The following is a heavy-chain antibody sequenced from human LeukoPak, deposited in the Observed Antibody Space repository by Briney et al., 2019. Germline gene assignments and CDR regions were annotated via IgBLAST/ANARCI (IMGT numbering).Heavy chain of an antibody. D-gene: IGHD3-10*01. CDR2: VNHSGST. CDR1: GGSFSGYY. V-gene: IGHV4-34*01. J-gene: IGHJ4*02. Sequence: SETLSLTCAVYGGSFSGYYWSWIRQPPGKGLEWIGEVNHSGSTNYNPSLKSRVTISVDTSKNQFSLKLSSVTAADTAVYYCARSGSLYDFDYWGQGTLVTVSS. CDR3: ARSGSLYDFDY.